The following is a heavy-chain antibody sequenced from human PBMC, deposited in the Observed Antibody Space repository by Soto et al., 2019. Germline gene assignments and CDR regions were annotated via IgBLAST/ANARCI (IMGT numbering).Heavy chain of an antibody. CDR1: GGTFSSYT. CDR3: ARDAKDGYNAHYYYYGMDV. J-gene: IGHJ6*02. D-gene: IGHD5-12*01. Sequence: ASVKVSCKASGGTFSSYTISWVRQAPGQGLEWMGRIIPILGIANYAQKFQGRVTITADKSTSTAYMELSSLRSEDTAVYYCARDAKDGYNAHYYYYGMDVWGQGTTVTVSS. CDR2: IIPILGIA. V-gene: IGHV1-69*04.